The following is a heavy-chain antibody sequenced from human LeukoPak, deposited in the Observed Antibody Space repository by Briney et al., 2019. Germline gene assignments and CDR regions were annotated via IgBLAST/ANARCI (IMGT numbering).Heavy chain of an antibody. Sequence: GGSLRLSCAASGLTFSSYGIHWVRQAPGKGLEWVSVIYSGGSTYYADSVKGRFTISRDSSKNTLYLQMKSLRAEDTAVYYCARVEMATMYDYWGQGTLVTVSS. D-gene: IGHD5-24*01. CDR3: ARVEMATMYDY. V-gene: IGHV3-66*01. CDR1: GLTFSSYG. J-gene: IGHJ4*02. CDR2: IYSGGST.